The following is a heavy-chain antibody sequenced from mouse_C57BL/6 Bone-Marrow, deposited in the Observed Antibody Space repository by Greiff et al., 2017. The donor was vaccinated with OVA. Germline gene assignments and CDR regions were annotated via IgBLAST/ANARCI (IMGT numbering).Heavy chain of an antibody. Sequence: QVQLQQPGAELVRPGSSVKPSCKASGYTFTSYWMDWVKQRPGQGLEWIGNIYPSDSETHYNQKFKDKATLTVDKSSSTAYMQLSSLTSEDSAVYYCARNYGSSYGYWGQGTTLTVSS. CDR1: GYTFTSYW. J-gene: IGHJ2*01. CDR3: ARNYGSSYGY. CDR2: IYPSDSET. D-gene: IGHD1-1*01. V-gene: IGHV1-61*01.